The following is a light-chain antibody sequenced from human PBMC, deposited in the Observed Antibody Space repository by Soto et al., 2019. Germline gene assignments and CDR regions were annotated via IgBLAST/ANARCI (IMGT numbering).Light chain of an antibody. CDR1: SSDVGGYNY. CDR3: SSYSSYTTYF. V-gene: IGLV2-14*01. Sequence: QSALTQPASVSGSPGQSITISCTGTSSDVGGYNYVSWYQHHPGKAPKLMIHEVSDRPSGISNRFSGSKSGNTASLTISGLQAEDEADYYCSSYSSYTTYFFGTGTKVTVL. CDR2: EVS. J-gene: IGLJ1*01.